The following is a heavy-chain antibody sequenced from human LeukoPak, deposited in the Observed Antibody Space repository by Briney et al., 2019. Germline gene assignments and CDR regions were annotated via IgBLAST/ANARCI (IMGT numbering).Heavy chain of an antibody. CDR2: IYYSGST. D-gene: IGHD4-17*01. CDR3: ARHDYGDLVGYFDL. J-gene: IGHJ2*01. Sequence: SETLSLTCTVSGGSISSYYWSWIRQPPGKGLEWIGYIYYSGSTNYNPSLKSRVTISVDTSKNQFSLKLSSVTAADTAVYYCARHDYGDLVGYFDLWGRGTLVTVSS. V-gene: IGHV4-59*08. CDR1: GGSISSYY.